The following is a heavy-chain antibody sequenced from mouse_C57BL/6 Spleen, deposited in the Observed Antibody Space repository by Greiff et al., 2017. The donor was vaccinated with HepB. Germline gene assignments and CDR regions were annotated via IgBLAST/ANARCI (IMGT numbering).Heavy chain of an antibody. CDR3: ARKEGPYYSNYDAMDY. J-gene: IGHJ4*01. CDR2: IDPNSGGT. CDR1: GYTFTSYW. D-gene: IGHD2-5*01. Sequence: QVQLKESGAELVKPGASVKLSCKASGYTFTSYWMHWVKQRPGRGLEWIGRIDPNSGGTKYNEKFKSKATLTVDKPSSTAYMQLSSLTSEDSAVYYCARKEGPYYSNYDAMDYWGQGTSVTVSS. V-gene: IGHV1-72*01.